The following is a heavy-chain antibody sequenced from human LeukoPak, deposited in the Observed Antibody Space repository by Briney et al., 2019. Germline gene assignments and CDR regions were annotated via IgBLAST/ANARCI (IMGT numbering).Heavy chain of an antibody. CDR1: GGSFTNCP. CDR3: ARGDSVPLGGGNLLRVLYFND. Sequence: SVKVSCKASGGSFTNCPFHWVRQAPGQGLEWMGGIIPMFGSTDYAQKFQGRLTITADESTTTAYLELSSLRSEDTAVYYCARGDSVPLGGGNLLRVLYFNDWGQGTLVAVSS. D-gene: IGHD4-23*01. V-gene: IGHV1-69*13. J-gene: IGHJ1*01. CDR2: IIPMFGST.